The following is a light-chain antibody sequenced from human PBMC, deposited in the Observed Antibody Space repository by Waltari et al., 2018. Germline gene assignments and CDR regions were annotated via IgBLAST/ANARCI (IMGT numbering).Light chain of an antibody. CDR3: SSDTNSATVI. J-gene: IGLJ2*01. CDR1: SCDVGYFNY. V-gene: IGLV2-14*01. CDR2: DVN. Sequence: QSALTQPASFPGPPGQSTTTPSPGTSCDVGYFNYVSWYQQHTAKDPKLMISDVNKRPSGVSTRFSGSKSGNTAALTISGLQAEDEADYYYSSDTNSATVIFGGGTKLTVL.